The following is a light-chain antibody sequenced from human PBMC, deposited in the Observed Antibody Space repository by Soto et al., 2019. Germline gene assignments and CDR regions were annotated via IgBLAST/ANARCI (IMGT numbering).Light chain of an antibody. CDR1: QTISSW. J-gene: IGKJ4*01. Sequence: DIQMTQSPSILSASVGDRVTITCRASQTISSWLAWYQQKPGKAPKLLIYKASTLESGVPSRFSGSGSGTEFTLTISSLQPDDFATYYCQEYNSYSLTFGGGTKVEIK. CDR2: KAS. CDR3: QEYNSYSLT. V-gene: IGKV1-5*03.